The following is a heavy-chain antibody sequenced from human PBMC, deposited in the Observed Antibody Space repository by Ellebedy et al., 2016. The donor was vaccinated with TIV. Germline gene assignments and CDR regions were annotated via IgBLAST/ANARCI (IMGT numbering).Heavy chain of an antibody. D-gene: IGHD2-2*01. CDR1: GHTLRDLS. V-gene: IGHV1-24*01. CDR3: VTDPLDQPVDCFDN. CDR2: YNFEERKI. Sequence: AASVTVSCKVSGHTLRDLSIHWVRQAPGKGLEWMGGYNFEERKITHAQNIQGRVTMTEDTSTDTAYMELTSLRSEDTDVYFCVTDPLDQPVDCFDNWGQGTLVTVSS. J-gene: IGHJ4*02.